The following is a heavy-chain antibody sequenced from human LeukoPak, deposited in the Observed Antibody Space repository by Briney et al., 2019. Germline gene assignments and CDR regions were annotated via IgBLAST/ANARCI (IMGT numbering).Heavy chain of an antibody. Sequence: SETLSLTCAVYGGSFSGYYWSWIRQPPGKGLEWIGEINHSGSTNYNPSLKSRVTISVDTSKNQFSLKLSSVTAADTAVYYCARDNCSGGSCYPGGFDYWGQGTLVTVSS. D-gene: IGHD2-15*01. CDR3: ARDNCSGGSCYPGGFDY. CDR1: GGSFSGYY. V-gene: IGHV4-34*01. J-gene: IGHJ4*02. CDR2: INHSGST.